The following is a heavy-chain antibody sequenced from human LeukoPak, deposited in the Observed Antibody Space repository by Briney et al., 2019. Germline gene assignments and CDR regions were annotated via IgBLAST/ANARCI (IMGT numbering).Heavy chain of an antibody. V-gene: IGHV3-11*01. CDR2: ISSSGSTI. J-gene: IGHJ6*03. D-gene: IGHD5-12*01. CDR1: GFTFSDYY. CDR3: ARLKTWRFYYYYYYMDV. Sequence: PGGSLRLSCAASGFTFSDYYMSWIRQAPGKGLEWVSYISSSGSTIYYADSVKGRFTISRDNAKNSLYLQMNSLRAEDTAVYYCARLKTWRFYYYYYYMDVWGKGTTVTISS.